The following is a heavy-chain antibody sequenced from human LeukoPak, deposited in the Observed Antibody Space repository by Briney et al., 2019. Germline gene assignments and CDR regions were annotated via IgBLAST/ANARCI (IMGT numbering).Heavy chain of an antibody. CDR3: ARGAPGSYCSGGSCPYFDY. Sequence: ASVKVSCKASGYTFTSYDINWVRQSTGQGLEWMGWMNPNSGNTGYAQKFQGRVTMTRNTSISTAYMELSSLRSEDTAVYYCARGAPGSYCSGGSCPYFDYWGQGTLVTVSS. CDR1: GYTFTSYD. CDR2: MNPNSGNT. J-gene: IGHJ4*02. V-gene: IGHV1-8*01. D-gene: IGHD2-15*01.